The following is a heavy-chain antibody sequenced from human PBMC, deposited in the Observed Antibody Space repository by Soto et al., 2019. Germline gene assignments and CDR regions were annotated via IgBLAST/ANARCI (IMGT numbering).Heavy chain of an antibody. Sequence: ASVKVSCKASGGTFSSYAISWVRQAPGQGLEWMGGIIPIFGTANYAQKFQGRVTITADESTSTAYMELSSLRSEDTAVYYCATQDQLLSYGMDVWGQGTTVTVSS. J-gene: IGHJ6*02. D-gene: IGHD2-2*01. CDR2: IIPIFGTA. V-gene: IGHV1-69*13. CDR1: GGTFSSYA. CDR3: ATQDQLLSYGMDV.